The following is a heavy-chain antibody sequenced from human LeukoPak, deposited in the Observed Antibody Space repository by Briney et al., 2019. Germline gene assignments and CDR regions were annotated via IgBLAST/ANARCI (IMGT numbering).Heavy chain of an antibody. V-gene: IGHV3-23*01. J-gene: IGHJ6*02. CDR1: GFTFSSYA. CDR3: AKDPGYGDYEPLYGMDV. D-gene: IGHD4-17*01. CDR2: ISGSGGST. Sequence: ESGGSLRLSCAASGFTFSSYAMSWVRQAPGKGLEWVSAISGSGGSTYYADSVKGRFTISRDNSKSTLYLQMNSLRAEDTAVYYCAKDPGYGDYEPLYGMDVWGQGTTVTVSS.